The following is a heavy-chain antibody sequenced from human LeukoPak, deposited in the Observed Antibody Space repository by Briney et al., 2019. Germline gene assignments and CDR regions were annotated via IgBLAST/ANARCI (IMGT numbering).Heavy chain of an antibody. D-gene: IGHD2-2*01. CDR1: GGSISSYC. V-gene: IGHV4-4*07. CDR2: IYTSGST. J-gene: IGHJ5*02. Sequence: PSETLSLTCTVSGGSISSYCWSWIRQPAGKGLEWIGRIYTSGSTNYNPSLKSRVTMSVDTSKNQFSLKLSSVTAADTAVYYCARAQYCSSTSCYLWVFDPWGQGTLVTVSS. CDR3: ARAQYCSSTSCYLWVFDP.